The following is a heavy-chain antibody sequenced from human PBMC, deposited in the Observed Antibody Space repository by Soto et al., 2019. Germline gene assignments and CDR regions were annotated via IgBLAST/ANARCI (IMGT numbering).Heavy chain of an antibody. D-gene: IGHD3-3*01. Sequence: LSLTCAGAGDSLARNIGCAPVRQSPVKRRGWIGEPYHNGLTDYNPALKSRVTMSVDTSKNEFSLTLTSLTTADTAIHLCGRDAGVPGESDRFESWGQGILVIV. J-gene: IGHJ4*02. CDR3: GRDAGVPGESDRFES. CDR2: PYHNGLT. V-gene: IGHV4-4*01. CDR1: GDSLARNIG.